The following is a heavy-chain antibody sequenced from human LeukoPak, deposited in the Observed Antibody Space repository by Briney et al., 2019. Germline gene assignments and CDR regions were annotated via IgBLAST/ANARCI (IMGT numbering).Heavy chain of an antibody. CDR1: GFTLSSYW. D-gene: IGHD6-13*01. J-gene: IGHJ4*02. CDR2: IKQDGSEK. CDR3: ARSRSWTRWDY. V-gene: IGHV3-7*01. Sequence: GGSLRHFCAPSGFTLSSYWMRGVGPAPAKGLAGVANIKQDGSEKHYVDSVKGRFTITRDNATNSLYLQMNSRRAEDTAVYYCARSRSWTRWDYWGQGTLVTVSS.